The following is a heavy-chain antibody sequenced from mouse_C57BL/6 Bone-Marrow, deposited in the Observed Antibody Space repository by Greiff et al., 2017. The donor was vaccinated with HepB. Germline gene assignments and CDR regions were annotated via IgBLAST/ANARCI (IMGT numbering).Heavy chain of an antibody. CDR3: TPNWDDWYFGV. CDR1: GFNIKDDY. J-gene: IGHJ1*03. V-gene: IGHV14-4*01. Sequence: VQLQQSGAELVRPGASAKLSCTASGFNIKDDYMHWVKQRPEQGLEWIGWIDPENGDTEYASKFQGKATITADTPSNTAYLQLSSLTSEDTAVYYCTPNWDDWYFGVWGTGTTVTVSS. CDR2: IDPENGDT. D-gene: IGHD4-1*01.